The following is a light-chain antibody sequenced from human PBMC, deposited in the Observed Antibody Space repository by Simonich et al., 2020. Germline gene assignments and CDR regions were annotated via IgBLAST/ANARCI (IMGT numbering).Light chain of an antibody. CDR1: SSNIGAGYD. V-gene: IGLV1-40*01. CDR3: QSYDSSLSGWV. Sequence: QSVLTQPPSVSGAPGQRVTISCPGSSSNIGAGYDVHWYQQLPGTAPKLLIYGTSTRPSGVPDRFSGSKSGTSASLAITGLQAEDEADYYCQSYDSSLSGWVFGGGTKLTVL. J-gene: IGLJ3*02. CDR2: GTS.